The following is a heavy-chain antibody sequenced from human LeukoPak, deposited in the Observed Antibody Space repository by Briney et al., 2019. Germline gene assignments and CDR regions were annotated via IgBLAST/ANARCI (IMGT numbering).Heavy chain of an antibody. V-gene: IGHV4-59*04. J-gene: IGHJ5*02. Sequence: PSETLSLTCTVSGGSISSYYWSWIRQPPGKGLEWIGSIYHSGTTYYNPSLKSRVTMSVDTSKNQFSLKLSSVTAADTAVYYCTRLSHVAGATKVSWFDPWGQGTLVTVSS. CDR3: TRLSHVAGATKVSWFDP. CDR1: GGSISSYY. CDR2: IYHSGTT. D-gene: IGHD1-26*01.